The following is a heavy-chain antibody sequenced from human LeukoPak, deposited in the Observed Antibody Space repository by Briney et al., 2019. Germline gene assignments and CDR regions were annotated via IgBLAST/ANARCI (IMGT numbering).Heavy chain of an antibody. Sequence: GASVKVSCKASGYTFTGYFMHWVRQAPGQGLEWMGWISAYNGNTNYAQKLQGRVTMTTDTSTSTAYMELRSLRSDDTAVYYCARDLHLAAADKTENWFDPWGQGTLVTVSS. D-gene: IGHD6-13*01. CDR3: ARDLHLAAADKTENWFDP. J-gene: IGHJ5*02. CDR1: GYTFTGYF. V-gene: IGHV1-18*04. CDR2: ISAYNGNT.